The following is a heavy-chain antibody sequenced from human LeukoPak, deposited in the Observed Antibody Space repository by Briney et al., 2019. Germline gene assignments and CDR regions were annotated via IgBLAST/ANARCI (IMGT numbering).Heavy chain of an antibody. J-gene: IGHJ6*03. V-gene: IGHV1-69*13. CDR1: GGTFSSYA. Sequence: SVKVSCKASGGTFSSYAISWVRQAPGQGLEWMGGIIPIFGTANYAQKFQGRVTITADESTSTAYMELSSLRSEDTAVYYCARGEYQLPNRGRYYYYCMDVWGKGTTVTVSS. CDR3: ARGEYQLPNRGRYYYYCMDV. CDR2: IIPIFGTA. D-gene: IGHD2-2*01.